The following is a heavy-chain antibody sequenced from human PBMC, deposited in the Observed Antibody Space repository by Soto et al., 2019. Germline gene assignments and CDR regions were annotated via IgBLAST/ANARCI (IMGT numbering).Heavy chain of an antibody. V-gene: IGHV3-11*01. J-gene: IGHJ4*02. Sequence: GGSLRLSCAASGFTFSDYYVSWIRQAPGKGLEWVSYISSSGSTIYYADSVKGRFTISRDNAKNSLYLQMNSLRAEDTAVYYCARLRNYYDSSGYLHFDYWGQGTLVTVSS. CDR1: GFTFSDYY. D-gene: IGHD3-22*01. CDR2: ISSSGSTI. CDR3: ARLRNYYDSSGYLHFDY.